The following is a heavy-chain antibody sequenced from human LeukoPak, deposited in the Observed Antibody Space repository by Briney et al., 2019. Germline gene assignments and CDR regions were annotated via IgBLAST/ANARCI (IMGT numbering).Heavy chain of an antibody. D-gene: IGHD2-2*03. CDR2: INTDGNSA. CDR3: ARDGYCSSGTCYGKDY. Sequence: GGSLRLSCEASGFIFSDYWMHWVRQVPGKGLVWVSHINTDGNSATYADFVKGRFTIPRDNAKNTLYLQMNSLRAEDTAVYYCARDGYCSSGTCYGKDYWGQGTLVTVSS. J-gene: IGHJ4*02. CDR1: GFIFSDYW. V-gene: IGHV3-74*01.